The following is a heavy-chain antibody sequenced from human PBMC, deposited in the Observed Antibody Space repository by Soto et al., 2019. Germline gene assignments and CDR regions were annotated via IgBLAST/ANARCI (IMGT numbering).Heavy chain of an antibody. CDR1: AGTVRRGCYF. D-gene: IGHD2-2*01. V-gene: IGHV4-61*01. Sequence: TWCGSAGTVRRGCYFLSWIRQPPGKGLEWIGYSYHTGITKYNPAHRSRVTISVDTSKNQFSLNLKSVTAADTAVYYCARDRGTDASWGQGTLVTVS. J-gene: IGHJ5*02. CDR2: SYHTGIT. CDR3: ARDRGTDAS.